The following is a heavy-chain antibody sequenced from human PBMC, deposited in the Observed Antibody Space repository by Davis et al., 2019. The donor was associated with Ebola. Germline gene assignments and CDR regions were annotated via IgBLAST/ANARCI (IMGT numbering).Heavy chain of an antibody. V-gene: IGHV4-59*01. CDR3: ARGGKYSGYDYDY. CDR2: IHYSGST. CDR1: GGSISSYY. J-gene: IGHJ4*02. D-gene: IGHD5-12*01. Sequence: PGGSLRLSCTVSGGSISSYYWSWIRQPPGKGLEWIGYIHYSGSTNYNPSLKSRVTISVDTSKNQFSLKLSSVTAADTAVYYCARGGKYSGYDYDYWGQGTLVTVSS.